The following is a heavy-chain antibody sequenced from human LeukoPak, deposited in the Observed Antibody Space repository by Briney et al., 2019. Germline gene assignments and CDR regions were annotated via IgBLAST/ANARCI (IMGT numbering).Heavy chain of an antibody. J-gene: IGHJ4*02. V-gene: IGHV3-23*01. CDR1: GFTFSSYA. D-gene: IGHD3-22*01. Sequence: GGSLRLSCAASGFTFSSYAMSWVRQAPGKGLEWVSGIGNSGTTTDYADSVRGRLTISRDNSKNTLYLQMNSQRAEDTAVYYCARDHYYDSSGFSPLDYWGQGTLVTVSS. CDR3: ARDHYYDSSGFSPLDY. CDR2: IGNSGTTT.